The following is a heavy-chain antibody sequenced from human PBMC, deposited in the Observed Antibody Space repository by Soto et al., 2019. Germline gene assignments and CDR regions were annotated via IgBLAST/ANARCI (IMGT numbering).Heavy chain of an antibody. D-gene: IGHD3-10*01. CDR1: GFTFSSYG. CDR2: IWYDGSNK. V-gene: IGHV3-33*01. Sequence: LRLSCAASGFTFSSYGMHWVRQAPGKGLEWVAVIWYDGSNKYYADSVKGRFTISRDNSKNTLYLQMNSLRAEDTAVYYCARRSHYYGSGSYYRDAFDIWGQGTMVTVSS. J-gene: IGHJ3*02. CDR3: ARRSHYYGSGSYYRDAFDI.